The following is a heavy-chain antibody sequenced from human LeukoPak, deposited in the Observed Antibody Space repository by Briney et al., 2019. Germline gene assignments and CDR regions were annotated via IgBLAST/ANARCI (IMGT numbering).Heavy chain of an antibody. J-gene: IGHJ4*02. CDR2: IYSGGGT. V-gene: IGHV3-53*01. CDR3: ARALAVASYFDY. Sequence: GGSLRLSCTASGFTVSSNYMSWVRQAPGKGLEWVSVIYSGGGTYYADSVKGRFTISRDNSKNTLYLQMNSLRAEDTAVYYCARALAVASYFDYWGQGTLVTVSS. D-gene: IGHD6-19*01. CDR1: GFTVSSNY.